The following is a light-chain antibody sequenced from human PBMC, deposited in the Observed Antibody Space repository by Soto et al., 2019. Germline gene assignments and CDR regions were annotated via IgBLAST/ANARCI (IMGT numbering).Light chain of an antibody. Sequence: DIQMTQSPSTLSASVGDRVTITCRASQSISSWLAWYQQKPGKAPKLLIYDASSLESGVPSRFSGSGSGTEFTLTISSLQPDDFATYYCQQYNSYSPVFGPGTKVDIK. CDR1: QSISSW. CDR3: QQYNSYSPV. V-gene: IGKV1-5*01. CDR2: DAS. J-gene: IGKJ3*01.